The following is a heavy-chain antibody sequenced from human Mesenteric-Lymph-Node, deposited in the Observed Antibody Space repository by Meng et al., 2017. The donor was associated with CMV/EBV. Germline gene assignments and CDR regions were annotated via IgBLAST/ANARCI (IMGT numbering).Heavy chain of an antibody. Sequence: GESLKISCAASGFTFSSYSMNWVRQAPGKGLEWVSYISSSGRTIYYADSVKGRFTSSRDNAKNSLYLQMNSLRAEDTAVYYCAGVPLPTYFYYSMDVWGQGTTVTVSS. CDR3: AGVPLPTYFYYSMDV. V-gene: IGHV3-48*04. J-gene: IGHJ6*02. CDR2: ISSSGRTI. CDR1: GFTFSSYS.